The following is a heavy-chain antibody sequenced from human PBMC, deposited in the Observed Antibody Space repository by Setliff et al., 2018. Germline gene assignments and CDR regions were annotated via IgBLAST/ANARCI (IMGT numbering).Heavy chain of an antibody. CDR1: GYTFTSYG. D-gene: IGHD3-16*01. J-gene: IGHJ6*02. CDR2: ISGYNGNT. CDR3: SRFGLYYEAVYGGGDYYYYGMDV. Sequence: GASVKVSCKASGYTFTSYGFSWVRQAPGQGLEWMGWISGYNGNTNYAQKVQGRVTMTTDTSTGTIYMELRSLRAYDTAVYYCSRFGLYYEAVYGGGDYYYYGMDVWGQGTTVTVSS. V-gene: IGHV1-18*01.